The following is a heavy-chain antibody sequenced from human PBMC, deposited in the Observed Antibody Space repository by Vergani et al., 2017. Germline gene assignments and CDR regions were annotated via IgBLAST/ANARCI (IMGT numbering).Heavy chain of an antibody. CDR1: GFTLTSSA. J-gene: IGHJ3*02. Sequence: QMQLVQSGPEVKKPGTSVKVPCKASGFTLTSSAMQGVRQARGQRLEWIEWIVVGSGNTNYAHKFQERVTITRDMSTSTAYMELSSLRSEDTAVYYCAAWWQSRSAFDIWCQGTMVTVSS. V-gene: IGHV1-58*02. CDR2: IVVGSGNT. CDR3: AAWWQSRSAFDI. D-gene: IGHD2-15*01.